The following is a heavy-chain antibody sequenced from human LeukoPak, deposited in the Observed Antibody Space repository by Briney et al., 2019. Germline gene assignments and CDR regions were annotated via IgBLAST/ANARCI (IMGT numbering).Heavy chain of an antibody. J-gene: IGHJ3*02. CDR3: TRSITGGDYIYAFDI. D-gene: IGHD2-21*02. V-gene: IGHV3-74*01. CDR2: INSDGSST. CDR1: GFTFSNYW. Sequence: PGGSLRLSCAASGFTFSNYWMYWVRQAPGKGLVWFSRINSDGSSTTYADSVKGRFTISRDNAKNTLYLQMNSLRAEDSAVYYCTRSITGGDYIYAFDIWGQGTMVTVSS.